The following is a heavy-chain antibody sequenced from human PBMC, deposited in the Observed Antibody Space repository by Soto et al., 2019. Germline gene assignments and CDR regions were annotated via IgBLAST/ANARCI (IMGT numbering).Heavy chain of an antibody. V-gene: IGHV1-2*04. CDR2: INPNSGGT. Sequence: GASVKVSCKASGYTFTGYYMHWVRQAPGRGLEWMGWINPNSGGTNYAQKFQGWVTMTRDTSISTAYMELSRLRSDDTAVYYCARSSKTYYDFWSGYWFDYWGQGTLVTVSS. CDR3: ARSSKTYYDFWSGYWFDY. J-gene: IGHJ4*02. D-gene: IGHD3-3*01. CDR1: GYTFTGYY.